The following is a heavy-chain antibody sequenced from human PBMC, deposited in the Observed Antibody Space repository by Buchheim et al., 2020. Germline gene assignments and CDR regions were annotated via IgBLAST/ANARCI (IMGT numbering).Heavy chain of an antibody. D-gene: IGHD3-3*01. V-gene: IGHV4-31*03. CDR2: IYSSGSA. CDR3: ARGRGTIFGVFIT. J-gene: IGHJ5*02. Sequence: QVQLQESGPGLVKPSQTLSLTCTVSGVSIRSGGYYCSWIRQHPGKGLEWIGHIYSSGSAYYNPSLESRVTISVDTSKKQFSLKVNSVTAADTAVYYCARGRGTIFGVFITWGQGTL. CDR1: GVSIRSGGYY.